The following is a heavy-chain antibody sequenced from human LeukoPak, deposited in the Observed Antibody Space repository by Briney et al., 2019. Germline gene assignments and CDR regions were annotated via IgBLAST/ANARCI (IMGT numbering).Heavy chain of an antibody. CDR3: ARVLKRGNWFDP. J-gene: IGHJ5*02. D-gene: IGHD3-16*01. Sequence: ASVTVSCKASGYTFTGYYMHWVRQAPGQGLEWMGWINPNSGGTNYAQKFQGRVTMTRDTSISTAYMELSRLRSDDTAVYYCARVLKRGNWFDPWGQGTLVTVSS. V-gene: IGHV1-2*02. CDR1: GYTFTGYY. CDR2: INPNSGGT.